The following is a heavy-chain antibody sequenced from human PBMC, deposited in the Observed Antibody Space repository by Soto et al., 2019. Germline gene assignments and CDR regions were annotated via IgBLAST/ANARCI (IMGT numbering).Heavy chain of an antibody. V-gene: IGHV1-18*01. CDR3: ARDNGQWLVSD. CDR2: VSTYNGNT. Sequence: QVQLVQSGAEVKKPGASVKVSCKASGYIFTSYGIIWVRQVPGQGLEWVGRVSTYNGNTKYAQKLQGRVTMTTDTSASIAYMELRSLRSDDTAVYYCARDNGQWLVSDWGQGTLVTVSS. CDR1: GYIFTSYG. D-gene: IGHD6-19*01. J-gene: IGHJ1*01.